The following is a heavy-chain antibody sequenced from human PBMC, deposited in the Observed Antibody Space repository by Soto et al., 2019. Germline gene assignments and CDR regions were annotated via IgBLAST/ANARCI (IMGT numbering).Heavy chain of an antibody. V-gene: IGHV1-2*02. CDR3: ANLQGYSYGNWNFDY. CDR2: INPNSGGT. J-gene: IGHJ4*02. CDR1: GYTFTGYY. Sequence: GPSVKVSCKASGYTFTGYYMHWVRQAPGQGLEWMGWINPNSGGTNYAQKFQGRVTMTRDTSISTAYMELSRLRSDDTAVYYCANLQGYSYGNWNFDYWGQGTLVTVSS. D-gene: IGHD5-18*01.